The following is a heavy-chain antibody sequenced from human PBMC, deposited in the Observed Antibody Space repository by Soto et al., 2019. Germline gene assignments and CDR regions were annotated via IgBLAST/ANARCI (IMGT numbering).Heavy chain of an antibody. J-gene: IGHJ4*02. CDR2: INHSGST. V-gene: IGHV4-34*01. Sequence: SETLSLTCAVYGGSFSGYYWSWIRQPPGKGLEWIGEINHSGSTNYNPSLKSRVTISVDTSKNQFSLKLSSVTAADTAVYYCASSHGYGSYYFDYWGQGTLVTVSS. CDR1: GGSFSGYY. D-gene: IGHD3-10*01. CDR3: ASSHGYGSYYFDY.